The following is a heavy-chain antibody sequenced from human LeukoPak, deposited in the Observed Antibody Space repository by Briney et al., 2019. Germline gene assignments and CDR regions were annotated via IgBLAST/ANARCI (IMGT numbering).Heavy chain of an antibody. J-gene: IGHJ4*02. CDR1: GGSISSYY. D-gene: IGHD3-22*01. CDR3: ARGEDSSGYFAGGY. V-gene: IGHV4-59*08. CDR2: IYYSGST. Sequence: SETLSLTCTVSGGSISSYYWSWIRQPPGKGLEWIGYIYYSGSTNYNPSLKSRVTISVDTSKNRFSLKLSSVTAADTAVYYCARGEDSSGYFAGGYWGQGTLVTVSS.